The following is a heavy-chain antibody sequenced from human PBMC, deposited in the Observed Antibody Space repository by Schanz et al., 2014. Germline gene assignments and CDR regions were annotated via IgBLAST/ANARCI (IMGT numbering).Heavy chain of an antibody. CDR2: ISGGGGTR. J-gene: IGHJ4*01. CDR3: AREQIMAAAGLVDY. V-gene: IGHV3-23*04. Sequence: VQLVESGGGVVQPGGSLRLSCAASGFTVSSNHMSWVRQAPGKGLEWVSGISGGGGTRNYADSVKGRFTVFRDNSKRTLYLEINDPRAEDTAVYYCAREQIMAAAGLVDYWGHGTLVTVSS. D-gene: IGHD6-13*01. CDR1: GFTVSSNH.